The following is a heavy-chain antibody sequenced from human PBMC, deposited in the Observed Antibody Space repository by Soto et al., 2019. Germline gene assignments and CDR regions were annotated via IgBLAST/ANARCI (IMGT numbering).Heavy chain of an antibody. V-gene: IGHV3-64D*06. D-gene: IGHD5-12*01. CDR1: GFTFSSYA. CDR3: VKSWGGNNFDSFD. Sequence: GGSLRLSCSASGFTFSSYAMHWVRQAPGKGLEYVSGVRGNGDPPFYADSVKGRFTISRDNSKNTLYLQMSSLSADDTAVYYCVKSWGGNNFDSFDRGQGALVTVSS. CDR2: VRGNGDPP. J-gene: IGHJ4*02.